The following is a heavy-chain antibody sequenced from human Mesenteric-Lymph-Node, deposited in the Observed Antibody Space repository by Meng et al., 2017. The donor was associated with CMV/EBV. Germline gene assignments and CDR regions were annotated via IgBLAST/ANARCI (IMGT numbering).Heavy chain of an antibody. J-gene: IGHJ4*02. Sequence: GGSLRLSCATSGFVMRDYYLAWIRQAPGKGLEWVSSISSSDSYIYYADSVKGRFTISRDNAKNSLYLQMNSLRAEDTAVYYCARGHCSSSSCAYYFDYWGQGTLVTVSS. D-gene: IGHD2-2*01. CDR2: ISSSDSYI. CDR3: ARGHCSSSSCAYYFDY. V-gene: IGHV3-11*04. CDR1: GFVMRDYY.